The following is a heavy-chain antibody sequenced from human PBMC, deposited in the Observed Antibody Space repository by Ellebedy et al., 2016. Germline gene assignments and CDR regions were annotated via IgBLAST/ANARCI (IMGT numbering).Heavy chain of an antibody. Sequence: GSLRLSXTVSGGSISSYYWSWIRQPPGKGLEWIGSIYHSGSTYYNPSLKSRVTISVDTSKNQFSLKLSSVTAADTAVYYCARSRSGSYYYFDYWGQGTLVTVSS. CDR2: IYHSGST. D-gene: IGHD1-26*01. CDR1: GGSISSYY. J-gene: IGHJ4*02. V-gene: IGHV4-59*08. CDR3: ARSRSGSYYYFDY.